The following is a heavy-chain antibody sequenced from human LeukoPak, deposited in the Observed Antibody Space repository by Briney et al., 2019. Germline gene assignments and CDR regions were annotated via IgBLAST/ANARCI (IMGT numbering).Heavy chain of an antibody. J-gene: IGHJ4*02. CDR3: ARATSDYGGSRNFDY. CDR1: GGSLSRGGYS. Sequence: SETVSLTCAVCGGSLSRGGYSGGWVRQPRGRGGEGSGYIYHSGSTYYNPSLKSRVTISVDRSKNQFSLKLRSVTAADTAVYYCARATSDYGGSRNFDYWGQGTLVTVSS. V-gene: IGHV4-30-2*01. CDR2: IYHSGST. D-gene: IGHD4-23*01.